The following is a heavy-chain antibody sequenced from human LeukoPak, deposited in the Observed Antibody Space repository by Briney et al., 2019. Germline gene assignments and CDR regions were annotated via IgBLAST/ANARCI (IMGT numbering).Heavy chain of an antibody. V-gene: IGHV4-34*09. D-gene: IGHD3-22*01. Sequence: SETLSLTCAVYGGSFSGYYWSWIRQPPGKGLEWIGYIYYSGSTYYSPSLKSRVTISVDTSKNQFSLKLSSVTAADTAVYYCASYYDSSGCLDIWGQGTMVTVSS. J-gene: IGHJ3*02. CDR1: GGSFSGYY. CDR3: ASYYDSSGCLDI. CDR2: IYYSGST.